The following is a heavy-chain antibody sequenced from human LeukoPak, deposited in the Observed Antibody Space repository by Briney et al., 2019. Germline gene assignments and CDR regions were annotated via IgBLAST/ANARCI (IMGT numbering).Heavy chain of an antibody. D-gene: IGHD1-26*01. Sequence: PGGSLRLSCAASGFTFSSYAMSWVRQAPGKGLEWVSVLYSGGRTYYADSVQGRFTISRDNSKNTLYLQMNSLRAEDTAVYYCARNIFVGYSGSYLGIDYWGQGTLVTVSS. CDR2: LYSGGRT. V-gene: IGHV3-66*01. CDR3: ARNIFVGYSGSYLGIDY. J-gene: IGHJ4*02. CDR1: GFTFSSYA.